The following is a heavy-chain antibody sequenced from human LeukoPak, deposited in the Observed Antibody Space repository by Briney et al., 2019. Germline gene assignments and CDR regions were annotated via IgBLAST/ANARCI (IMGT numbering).Heavy chain of an antibody. CDR3: AKDPGTATRGFHMDV. D-gene: IGHD6-13*01. J-gene: IGHJ6*03. Sequence: GGSLRLSCAASGFTFSYYDMHWVRQSPGKGLEWLSLIWSDGKIEQYAASVEGRITISRDNSKNTVYLQMNSLRGEDTAVYYCAKDPGTATRGFHMDVWGKGTRVTVSS. CDR1: GFTFSYYD. CDR2: IWSDGKIE. V-gene: IGHV3-30*02.